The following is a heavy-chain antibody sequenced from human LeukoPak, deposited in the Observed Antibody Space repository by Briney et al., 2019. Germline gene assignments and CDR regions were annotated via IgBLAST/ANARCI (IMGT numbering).Heavy chain of an antibody. V-gene: IGHV5-10-1*01. CDR3: AVMVRGVYFDY. D-gene: IGHD3-10*01. CDR1: GYTFTSYG. Sequence: KVSCKASGYTFTSYGISWVRQMPGKGLEWMGRIGPSDSYTNYSPSFQGHVTISADKSISTAYLQWSSLKASDTAMYYCAVMVRGVYFDYWGQGTLVTVSS. J-gene: IGHJ4*02. CDR2: IGPSDSYT.